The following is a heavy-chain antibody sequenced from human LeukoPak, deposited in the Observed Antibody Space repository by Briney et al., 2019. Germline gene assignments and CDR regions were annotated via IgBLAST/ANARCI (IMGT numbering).Heavy chain of an antibody. CDR1: GGSISSSSYY. CDR3: ARSHTEHDAFDI. Sequence: SETLSLTYTVSGGSISSSSYYWGWIRQPPGKGLEWIGSIYYSGSTYYNPSLKSRVTISVDTSKNQFSLKLSSVTAADTAVYHCARSHTEHDAFDIWGQGTMVTVSS. V-gene: IGHV4-39*07. J-gene: IGHJ3*02. CDR2: IYYSGST.